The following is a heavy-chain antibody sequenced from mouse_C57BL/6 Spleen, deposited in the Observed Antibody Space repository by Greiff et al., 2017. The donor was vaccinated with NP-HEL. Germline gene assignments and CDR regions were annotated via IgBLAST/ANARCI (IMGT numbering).Heavy chain of an antibody. J-gene: IGHJ4*01. CDR1: GYAFSSSW. V-gene: IGHV1-82*01. Sequence: QVQLQQSGPELVKPGASVKISCKASGYAFSSSWMNWVKQRPGKGLEWIGRIYPGDGDTNYNGKFKGKATLTADKSSSTAYMQLSSLTSEDSAVYFCARGVPPYAMDYWGQGTSVTVSS. D-gene: IGHD2-14*01. CDR3: ARGVPPYAMDY. CDR2: IYPGDGDT.